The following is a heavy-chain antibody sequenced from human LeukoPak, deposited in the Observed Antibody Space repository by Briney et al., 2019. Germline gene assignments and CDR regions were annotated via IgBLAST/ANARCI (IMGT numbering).Heavy chain of an antibody. CDR2: IYYSGST. CDR3: ARGRGEGRGISMVRGVRAPSYNWFDP. J-gene: IGHJ5*02. D-gene: IGHD3-10*01. V-gene: IGHV4-39*07. CDR1: GGSISSSTYY. Sequence: PSETLSLTCTVSGGSISSSTYYWGWIRQPPGKGLEWIGSIYYSGSTYYNPSLKSRVTISVDTSKNQFSLKLSSVTAADTAVYYCARGRGEGRGISMVRGVRAPSYNWFDPWGHGTLVTVSS.